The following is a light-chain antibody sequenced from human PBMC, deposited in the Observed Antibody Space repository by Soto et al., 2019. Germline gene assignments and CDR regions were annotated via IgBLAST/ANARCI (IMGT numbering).Light chain of an antibody. J-gene: IGKJ5*01. CDR1: ESVSSN. V-gene: IGKV3-15*01. CDR3: QQYNNWPPSII. CDR2: GAS. Sequence: VMTQSPATLSVSPGERVTLSCRASESVSSNLAWYQQRPGQAPRLLIYGASTRATETPLRFRGSGSGTEFTLTISSLQSEDLAVYCCQQYNNWPPSIIFGPGTRLEIK.